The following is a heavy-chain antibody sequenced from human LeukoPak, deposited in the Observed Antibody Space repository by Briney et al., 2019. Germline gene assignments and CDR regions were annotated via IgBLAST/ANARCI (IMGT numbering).Heavy chain of an antibody. V-gene: IGHV4-39*07. Sequence: SETLSLTCTVSGGSISNPSYYWGWVRQPPGKGLEWIGTIYYSGSTYYNPSLKSRVTMSVDTSKNQFSLRLSSVTAADTAVYYCARDGPPIRDAFDIWGQGTMVTVSS. CDR1: GGSISNPSYY. J-gene: IGHJ3*02. CDR2: IYYSGST. CDR3: ARDGPPIRDAFDI.